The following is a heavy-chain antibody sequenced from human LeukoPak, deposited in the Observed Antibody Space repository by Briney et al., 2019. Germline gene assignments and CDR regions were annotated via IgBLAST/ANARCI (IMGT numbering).Heavy chain of an antibody. D-gene: IGHD3-22*01. CDR3: ARLLDSSGYYYLDY. CDR1: GYTFTGCY. V-gene: IGHV1-2*02. J-gene: IGHJ4*02. Sequence: GASVKVSCKASGYTFTGCYMHWVRQAPGQGLEWMGWINPNSGGTNYAQKFQGRVTMTRDTSISTAYMELSRLRSDDTAVYYCARLLDSSGYYYLDYWGQGTLVTVSS. CDR2: INPNSGGT.